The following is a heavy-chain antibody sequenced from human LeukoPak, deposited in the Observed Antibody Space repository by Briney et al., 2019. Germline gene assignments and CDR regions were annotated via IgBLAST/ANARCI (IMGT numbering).Heavy chain of an antibody. J-gene: IGHJ4*02. Sequence: GGSLRLSCAASGFTVNRNYMIWVRQAPRKGLECVSVIYSGGTTWYADSVKGRFTISRDTNTLYLQMNSLRAEDTAVYYCARKSDSLLVREGDCWGQGTLVTVSS. D-gene: IGHD3-10*01. CDR3: ARKSDSLLVREGDC. CDR2: IYSGGTT. V-gene: IGHV3-66*01. CDR1: GFTVNRNY.